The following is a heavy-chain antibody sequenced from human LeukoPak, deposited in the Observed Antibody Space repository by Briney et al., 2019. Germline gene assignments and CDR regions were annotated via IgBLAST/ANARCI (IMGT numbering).Heavy chain of an antibody. Sequence: PGGSLRLSCAASGFTFSSYSMNWVRQAPGKGLEWVSSISSSSSYIYYADSVKGRFTISRDNAKNSLYLQMNSLRAEDTAVYYCATEKGDYYDSSGYGNWGQGTLVTVSS. J-gene: IGHJ4*02. V-gene: IGHV3-21*01. CDR1: GFTFSSYS. CDR3: ATEKGDYYDSSGYGN. CDR2: ISSSSSYI. D-gene: IGHD3-22*01.